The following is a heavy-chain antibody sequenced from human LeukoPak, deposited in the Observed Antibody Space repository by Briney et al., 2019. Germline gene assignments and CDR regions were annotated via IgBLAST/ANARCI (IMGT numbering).Heavy chain of an antibody. D-gene: IGHD2-15*01. CDR2: IYTSGST. Sequence: PSETLSLTCTVSGGSIGNYFWSWIRQPAGKGREWIGRIYTSGSTNYNPSLKSRVTISVDTSKNQFSLKLSSVTAADTAVYYCARDRDIVVVVAATPYYYYYMDVWGKGTTVTVSS. J-gene: IGHJ6*03. V-gene: IGHV4-4*07. CDR1: GGSIGNYF. CDR3: ARDRDIVVVVAATPYYYYYMDV.